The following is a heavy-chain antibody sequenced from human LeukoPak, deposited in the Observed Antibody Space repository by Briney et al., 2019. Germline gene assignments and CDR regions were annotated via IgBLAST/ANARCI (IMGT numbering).Heavy chain of an antibody. CDR2: IYYSGST. Sequence: PSETLSLTCTVSGGSISSYYWSWIRQPPRKGLEWIGYIYYSGSTNYNPSLKSRVTISVDTSKNQFSLKLSSVTAADTAVYYCARVRTPYGYYGMDVWGQGTTVTVSS. D-gene: IGHD3-10*01. CDR1: GGSISSYY. J-gene: IGHJ6*02. V-gene: IGHV4-59*01. CDR3: ARVRTPYGYYGMDV.